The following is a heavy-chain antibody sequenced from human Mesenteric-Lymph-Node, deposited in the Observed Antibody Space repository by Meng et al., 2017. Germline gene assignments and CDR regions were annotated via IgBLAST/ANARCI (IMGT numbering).Heavy chain of an antibody. Sequence: ASVKVSCKASGYTFTGYYMHWVRQAPGQGLKWMGRINPNSGGTNYAQKFQGRVTMTRDTSISTAYMELSRLRSDDTAVYYCASNLRGDYAFDIWGQGTMVTVSS. V-gene: IGHV1-2*06. D-gene: IGHD4-17*01. CDR1: GYTFTGYY. J-gene: IGHJ3*02. CDR3: ASNLRGDYAFDI. CDR2: INPNSGGT.